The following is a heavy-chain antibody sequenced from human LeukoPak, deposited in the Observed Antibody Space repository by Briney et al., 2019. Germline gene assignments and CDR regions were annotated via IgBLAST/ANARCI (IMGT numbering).Heavy chain of an antibody. V-gene: IGHV3-21*01. CDR3: ASFMTTVSIPDY. Sequence: GGSLRLSCAASGFTFRSYSMNWVRQAPGKRLEWLSSITSSGSHMYYADSVKGRFTISRDNAKSSLYLQMNSLSAEDTAVYYCASFMTTVSIPDYWGQGTLVTVSS. CDR1: GFTFRSYS. J-gene: IGHJ4*02. D-gene: IGHD4-17*01. CDR2: ITSSGSHM.